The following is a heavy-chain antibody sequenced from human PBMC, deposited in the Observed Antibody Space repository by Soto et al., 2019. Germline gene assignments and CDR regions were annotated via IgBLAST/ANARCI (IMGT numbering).Heavy chain of an antibody. J-gene: IGHJ6*02. CDR1: GFTFSDYE. CDR3: ARDQLLFRGIFLYSFGMDV. CDR2: ISSDGNTK. V-gene: IGHV3-48*03. D-gene: IGHD3-10*01. Sequence: PGGSLRLSCAASGFTFSDYEMNWDRQAPGKGLEWVSKISSDGNTKSYADSVEGRFTISRDNAKNSLFLQMNSLGAEDTAVYYCARDQLLFRGIFLYSFGMDVWGQGTTVTVSS.